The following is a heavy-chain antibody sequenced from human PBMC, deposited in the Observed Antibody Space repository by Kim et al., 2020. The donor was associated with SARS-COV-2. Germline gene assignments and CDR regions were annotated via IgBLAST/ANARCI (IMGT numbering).Heavy chain of an antibody. V-gene: IGHV3-15*01. D-gene: IGHD3-22*01. J-gene: IGHJ4*02. CDR2: IKSKTDGGTT. Sequence: GGSLRLSCAASGFTFSNAWMSWVRQAPGKGLEWVGRIKSKTDGGTTDYAAPVKGRFTISRDDSTNTLYLQMNSLKTEDTAVYYCTTEGVLGVVDPLYYFDYWGQGTLVTVSS. CDR3: TTEGVLGVVDPLYYFDY. CDR1: GFTFSNAW.